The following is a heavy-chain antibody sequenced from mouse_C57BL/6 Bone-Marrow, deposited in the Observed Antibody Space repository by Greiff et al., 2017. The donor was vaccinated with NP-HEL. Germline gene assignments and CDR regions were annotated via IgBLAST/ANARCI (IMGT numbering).Heavy chain of an antibody. J-gene: IGHJ2*01. CDR2: IYPGDGDT. CDR3: ARFGSSCYFDY. Sequence: QVHVKQSGPELVKPGASVKISCKASGYAFSSSWMNWVKQRPGKGLEWIGRIYPGDGDTNYNGKFKGKATLTADKSSSTAYMQLSSLTSEDSAVYFCARFGSSCYFDYWGQGTTLTVSS. CDR1: GYAFSSSW. V-gene: IGHV1-82*01. D-gene: IGHD1-3*01.